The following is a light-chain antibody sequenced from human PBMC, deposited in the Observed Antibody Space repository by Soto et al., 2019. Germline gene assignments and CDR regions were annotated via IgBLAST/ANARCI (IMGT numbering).Light chain of an antibody. CDR2: WAS. CDR1: QSVLYSSNNKNY. V-gene: IGKV4-1*01. Sequence: DIVMTQSPDSLAVSLGERATINCKSSQSVLYSSNNKNYLAWYQQKPGQPPKLLIYWASTRESGVPDRFSGSGSGTDFTLTISSLQAEDVAVYYCQQYYSTPPPVGGGTKVEIK. CDR3: QQYYSTPPP. J-gene: IGKJ4*01.